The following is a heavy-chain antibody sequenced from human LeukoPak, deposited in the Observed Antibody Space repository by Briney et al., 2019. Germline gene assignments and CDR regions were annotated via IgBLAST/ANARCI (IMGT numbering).Heavy chain of an antibody. D-gene: IGHD2-15*01. Sequence: GGSLRLSCAASGIMFSSYAMSWVRQAPGKGLVWVSGISGSGAFTYYADSVKGRFTISRDKSKNTLYLQMNSLRAEDTAVYYCAKAAPYIVVVVARAYYFDYWGQGTLVTVSS. CDR2: ISGSGAFT. V-gene: IGHV3-23*01. J-gene: IGHJ4*02. CDR1: GIMFSSYA. CDR3: AKAAPYIVVVVARAYYFDY.